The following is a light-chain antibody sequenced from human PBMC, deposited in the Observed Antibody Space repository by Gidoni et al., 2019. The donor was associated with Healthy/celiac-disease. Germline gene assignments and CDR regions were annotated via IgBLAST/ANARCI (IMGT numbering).Light chain of an antibody. CDR2: SNN. Sequence: QSVLTQPPSASGTPGQRVTISCSGSSSNIGSNTVNWYQKLPGTAPKLLIYSNNQRPSGVPDRFSGSKSGTSASLAISGLQSEDEADYYCAAWDDSLNGPVFGGGNKLTVL. V-gene: IGLV1-44*01. CDR1: SSNIGSNT. J-gene: IGLJ2*01. CDR3: AAWDDSLNGPV.